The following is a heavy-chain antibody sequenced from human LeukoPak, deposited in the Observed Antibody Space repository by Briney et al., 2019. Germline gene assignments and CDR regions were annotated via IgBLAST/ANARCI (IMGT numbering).Heavy chain of an antibody. CDR1: GFTFSSYW. J-gene: IGHJ4*02. V-gene: IGHV3-7*01. CDR2: IKQDGSEK. D-gene: IGHD5-24*01. CDR3: AREFGHNRWYFDY. Sequence: GGSLRLSCAASGFTFSSYWMSWVRQAPGKGLEWVANIKQDGSEKYYVDFVKGRFTISRDNAKNSLYLQMNSLRAEDTAVYYCAREFGHNRWYFDYWGQGALVTVSS.